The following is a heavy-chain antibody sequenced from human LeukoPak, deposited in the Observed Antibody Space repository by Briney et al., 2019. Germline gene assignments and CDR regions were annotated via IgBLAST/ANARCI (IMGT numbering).Heavy chain of an antibody. J-gene: IGHJ6*03. CDR1: GYTFTSYG. V-gene: IGHV1-18*01. Sequence: ASVKVSCKASGYTFTSYGISRVRQAPGQGLEWMGWISAYNGNTNYAQKFQGRVTMTRDTSISTAYMELSRLRSDDTAVYYCAVSGYSSGWGTKYYYYYMDVWGKGTTVTISS. D-gene: IGHD6-19*01. CDR3: AVSGYSSGWGTKYYYYYMDV. CDR2: ISAYNGNT.